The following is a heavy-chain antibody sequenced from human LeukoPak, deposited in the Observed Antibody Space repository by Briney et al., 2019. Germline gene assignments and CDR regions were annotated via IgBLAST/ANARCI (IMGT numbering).Heavy chain of an antibody. CDR2: ISYDGSDK. Sequence: GGSLRLSCTASGFRFSNYGMHWVRQAPGKGLEWVAVISYDGSDKSYADSVKGRFTISRDNSKNTLYLQMDSLKTEDTAMYYCAITGGDSSGYIDYWGQGTLVTVSS. J-gene: IGHJ4*02. CDR3: AITGGDSSGYIDY. V-gene: IGHV3-30*03. CDR1: GFRFSNYG. D-gene: IGHD3-22*01.